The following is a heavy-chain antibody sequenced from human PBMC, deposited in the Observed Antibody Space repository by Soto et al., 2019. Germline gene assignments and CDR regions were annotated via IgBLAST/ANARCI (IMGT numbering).Heavy chain of an antibody. CDR2: IIPILGIA. Sequence: SVKVSCKASGGTFSSYTISWVRQAPGQGLEWMGRIIPILGIANYAQKFQGRVTITADKSTSTAYMELSSLRSEDTAVYYCTRRLHQMKSIFWFDPWGQGTLVTVSS. CDR3: TRRLHQMKSIFWFDP. D-gene: IGHD2-21*01. CDR1: GGTFSSYT. V-gene: IGHV1-69*02. J-gene: IGHJ5*02.